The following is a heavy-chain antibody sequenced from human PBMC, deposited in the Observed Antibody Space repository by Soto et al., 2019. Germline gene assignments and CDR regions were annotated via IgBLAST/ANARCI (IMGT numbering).Heavy chain of an antibody. Sequence: SETLSLTCTVSGGSISSGDYYWSWIRQPPGKGLEWIGYIYYSGSTYYNPSLKSRVTISVDTSKNQFSLKLSSVTAADTAVYYCARAGPIMITFGGVIVNRYCDLWGRGTLVTVS. D-gene: IGHD3-16*02. J-gene: IGHJ2*01. CDR2: IYYSGST. CDR3: ARAGPIMITFGGVIVNRYCDL. CDR1: GGSISSGDYY. V-gene: IGHV4-30-4*01.